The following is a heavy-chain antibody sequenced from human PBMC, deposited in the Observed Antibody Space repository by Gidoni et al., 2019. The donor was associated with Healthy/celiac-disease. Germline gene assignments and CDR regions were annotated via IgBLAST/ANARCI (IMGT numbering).Heavy chain of an antibody. CDR3: ASGEGWYSLKEALKGEDFDY. V-gene: IGHV3-33*01. Sequence: QVQLVESGGGVVQPGRSLRLSCAASGFTFSSYGMPWVRQAPGKGLEWVAVIWYDGSNKYYADSVKGRFTISRDNSKNTLYLQMNSLRAEDTAVYYCASGEGWYSLKEALKGEDFDYWGQGTLVTVSS. CDR2: IWYDGSNK. CDR1: GFTFSSYG. D-gene: IGHD6-19*01. J-gene: IGHJ4*02.